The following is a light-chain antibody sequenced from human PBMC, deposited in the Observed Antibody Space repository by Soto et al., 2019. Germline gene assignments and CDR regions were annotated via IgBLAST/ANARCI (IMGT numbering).Light chain of an antibody. J-gene: IGKJ4*01. CDR2: GAF. V-gene: IGKV3-15*01. CDR3: QQYKNWPPLT. Sequence: EIVMTQSPATLSVSPGETATLSCRASQSVSYNLAWYQQKPGQGPRLLIYGAFTRATGIPARFSGSGSGTEFTLTISSLQSEEFAVYCCQQYKNWPPLTFGGGTKGEIK. CDR1: QSVSYN.